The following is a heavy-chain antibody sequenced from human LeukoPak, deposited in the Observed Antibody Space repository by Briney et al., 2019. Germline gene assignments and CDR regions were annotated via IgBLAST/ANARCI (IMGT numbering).Heavy chain of an antibody. CDR2: IYYSGST. D-gene: IGHD2-2*01. Sequence: SETLSLTCTVSGGSISSTSYYWGWIRQPPGKGLEWIGSIYYSGSTYYNPSLKSRVIISVDTSKNQFSLKVISVTAADTAVYYCASLIVIGPAAPYIDYWGQGTLVTVSS. V-gene: IGHV4-39*01. CDR1: GGSISSTSYY. CDR3: ASLIVIGPAAPYIDY. J-gene: IGHJ4*02.